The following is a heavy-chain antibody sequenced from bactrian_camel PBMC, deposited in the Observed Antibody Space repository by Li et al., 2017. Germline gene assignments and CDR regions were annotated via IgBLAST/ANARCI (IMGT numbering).Heavy chain of an antibody. D-gene: IGHD2*01. V-gene: IGHV3S53*01. J-gene: IGHJ4*01. CDR3: KCGLGYRAV. CDR1: DYTYCSND. Sequence: VQLVESGGDSVQAGGSLRLSCVVSDYTYCSNDMSWYRQVPGSEDRGFVASIDSVNDALYAGFAKGRFTISRDVAKSTVYLDMKNLKPEDTARYICKCGLGYRAVWGRGTQVTVS. CDR2: IDSVNDA.